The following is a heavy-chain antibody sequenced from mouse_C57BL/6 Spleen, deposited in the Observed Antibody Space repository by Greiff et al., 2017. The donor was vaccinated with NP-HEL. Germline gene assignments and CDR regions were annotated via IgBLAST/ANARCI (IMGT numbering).Heavy chain of an antibody. CDR3: ARSEAFYYYGSSYG. D-gene: IGHD1-1*01. V-gene: IGHV1-81*01. J-gene: IGHJ1*03. Sequence: QVTLKVSGAELARPGASVKLSCKASGYTFTSYGISWVKQRTGQGLEWIGEIYPRSGNTYYNEKFKGKATLTADKSSSTAYMELRSLTSEDSAVYFCARSEAFYYYGSSYGWGTGTTVTVSS. CDR2: IYPRSGNT. CDR1: GYTFTSYG.